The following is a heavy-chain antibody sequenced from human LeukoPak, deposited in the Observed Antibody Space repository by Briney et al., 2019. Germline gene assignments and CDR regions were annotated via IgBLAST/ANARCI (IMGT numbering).Heavy chain of an antibody. D-gene: IGHD1-26*01. Sequence: GGSLRLSCAASGFSVSSRAMSWVRQAPGKGLEWVSTISNSGYNTWYADSVKGRFTISRDNSQNTLYLQMSSLRAEDTALYYCARHDGSSFIYYVDHGGQGALVTVSS. J-gene: IGHJ4*02. CDR3: ARHDGSSFIYYVDH. CDR1: GFSVSSRA. CDR2: ISNSGYNT. V-gene: IGHV3-23*01.